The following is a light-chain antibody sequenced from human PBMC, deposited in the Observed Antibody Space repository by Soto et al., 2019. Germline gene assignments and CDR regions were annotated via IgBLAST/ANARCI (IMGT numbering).Light chain of an antibody. J-gene: IGKJ1*01. CDR1: QRVNSRY. CDR3: QQYGHSPRT. V-gene: IGKV3-20*01. Sequence: EIVLTQSPGTLSFSAGERATLSCRASQRVNSRYLAWYQQKPGQAPRLLIYGASHRATGIPDTFSGSGSGTDLTITITRLEPEDFALYYCQQYGHSPRTFGQGTKV. CDR2: GAS.